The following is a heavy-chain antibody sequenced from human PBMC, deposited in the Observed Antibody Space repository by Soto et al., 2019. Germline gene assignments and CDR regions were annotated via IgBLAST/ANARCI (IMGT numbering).Heavy chain of an antibody. D-gene: IGHD2-15*01. CDR3: ANEPSGGSTHYSPFDY. J-gene: IGHJ4*02. V-gene: IGHV3-74*01. CDR1: GVTFSGYW. Sequence: PGGSLRLSCAASGVTFSGYWMHWVRQAPGKGLVWVSRINSDGSSTSYADSVKGRFTISRDNSKNTLYLQMNSLRAEDTAVYYCANEPSGGSTHYSPFDYWGQGTLVTVSS. CDR2: INSDGSST.